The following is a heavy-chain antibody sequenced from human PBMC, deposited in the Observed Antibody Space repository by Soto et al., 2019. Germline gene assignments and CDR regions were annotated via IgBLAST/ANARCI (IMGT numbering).Heavy chain of an antibody. CDR2: IYWHNDK. Sequence: QITLKESGPTLVEPTQTLTLTCTFSGFSLSTNGMGVGWIRQPPGKALEWLSLIYWHNDKRYSPSLRNRLTVTKDDSKNQVVLTMTDMDPVDTATYYCVHRRRDSGPNGDYWGPGILFTVSS. CDR1: GFSLSTNGMG. J-gene: IGHJ4*02. D-gene: IGHD3-10*01. V-gene: IGHV2-5*01. CDR3: VHRRRDSGPNGDY.